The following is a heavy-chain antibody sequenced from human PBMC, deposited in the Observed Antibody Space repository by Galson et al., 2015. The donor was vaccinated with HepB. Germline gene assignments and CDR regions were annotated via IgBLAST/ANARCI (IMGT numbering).Heavy chain of an antibody. J-gene: IGHJ3*02. CDR2: IKPTSGGT. V-gene: IGHV1-2*02. Sequence: SVKVSCKASGYTFTGYYMHWVRQVPGQGPEWMGWIKPTSGGTRIAQNYQGRLTMTTDTSITTAYMELSRLTSDDTAVYYCARGSSSWSEADDAVDIWGQGTMVTVS. D-gene: IGHD2-2*01. CDR1: GYTFTGYY. CDR3: ARGSSSWSEADDAVDI.